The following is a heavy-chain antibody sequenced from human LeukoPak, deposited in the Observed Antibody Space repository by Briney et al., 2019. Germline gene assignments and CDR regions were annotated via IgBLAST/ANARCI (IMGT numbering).Heavy chain of an antibody. J-gene: IGHJ5*02. V-gene: IGHV1-46*01. Sequence: ASVKVSCKVSGYTLTELSMHWVRQAPGKGLEWMGVINPGGSWTSYARKFQGRVTMTRDMSTSTDYMELSSLRSEDTAVYYCARDNSVGDTAWWFDPWGQGTLVTVSS. CDR1: GYTLTELS. CDR2: INPGGSWT. D-gene: IGHD1-26*01. CDR3: ARDNSVGDTAWWFDP.